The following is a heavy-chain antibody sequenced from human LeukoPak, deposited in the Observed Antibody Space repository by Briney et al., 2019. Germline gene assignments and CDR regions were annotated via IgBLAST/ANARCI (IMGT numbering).Heavy chain of an antibody. V-gene: IGHV3-15*01. CDR2: IKSKADGGTT. J-gene: IGHJ1*01. Sequence: GGSLRLSCAASGFTFRNTWMTWVRQAPGKGPEWVVHIKSKADGGTTDYAASVNGRFTISRDDSENTLSLQMNSLKTEDTAVYFCTIENYYDSSGPIKHWGQGTLVTVSS. D-gene: IGHD3-22*01. CDR1: GFTFRNTW. CDR3: TIENYYDSSGPIKH.